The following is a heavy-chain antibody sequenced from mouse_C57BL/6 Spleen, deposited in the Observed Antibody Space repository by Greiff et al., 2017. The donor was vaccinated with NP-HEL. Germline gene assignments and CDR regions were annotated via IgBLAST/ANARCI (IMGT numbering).Heavy chain of an antibody. CDR1: GFTFSSYA. CDR3: KRDEELRPFDY. CDR2: ISSGSDYI. Sequence: EVQGVESGEGLVKPGGSLKLSCAASGFTFSSYAMPWVRQTPVKRLEWVAYISSGSDYIYYADTVKGRFTISRDNAWNTLYLQMSSLKSEDTAMYYCKRDEELRPFDYWGQGTTPTVSS. J-gene: IGHJ2*01. V-gene: IGHV5-9-1*02. D-gene: IGHD1-1*01.